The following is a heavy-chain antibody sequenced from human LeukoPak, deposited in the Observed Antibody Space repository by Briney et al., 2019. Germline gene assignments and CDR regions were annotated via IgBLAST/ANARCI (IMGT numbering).Heavy chain of an antibody. V-gene: IGHV3-9*01. D-gene: IGHD6-19*01. Sequence: GRSLRLSCAASGFTFDDYAMHWVRQAPGKGLEWVSGISWNSGSIGYADSVKGRFTISRDNAKNSLYLQMNSLRAEDTALYYCAKAGIAVAGTDVYFDYWGQGTLVTVPS. CDR2: ISWNSGSI. CDR1: GFTFDDYA. J-gene: IGHJ4*02. CDR3: AKAGIAVAGTDVYFDY.